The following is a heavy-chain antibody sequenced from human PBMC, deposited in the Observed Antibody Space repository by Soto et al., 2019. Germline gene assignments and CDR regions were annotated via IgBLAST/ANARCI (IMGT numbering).Heavy chain of an antibody. CDR2: ISGSGGST. CDR3: AKDNYGDYGMGKQNF. J-gene: IGHJ4*02. V-gene: IGHV3-23*01. D-gene: IGHD4-17*01. Sequence: GGSLRLSCAASGFTFSSYAMSWVRQAPGKGLEWVSAISGSGGSTYYADSVKGRFTISRDNSKNTLYLQMNSLRAEDTAVYYCAKDNYGDYGMGKQNFWGQGTLVTVSS. CDR1: GFTFSSYA.